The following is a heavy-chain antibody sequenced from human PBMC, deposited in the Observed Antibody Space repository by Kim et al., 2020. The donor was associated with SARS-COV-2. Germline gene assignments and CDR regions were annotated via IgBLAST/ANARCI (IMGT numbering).Heavy chain of an antibody. Sequence: GGSLRLSCAASGFTFGGHDMHWVRQGSGKGLEWVSAIGTAGETFYSGSVKGRFIISRENGRNSLFLQMDSLKVGDTAVYYCARRIHQWLGVDVWGQGTTVTVSS. CDR3: ARRIHQWLGVDV. CDR1: GFTFGGHD. CDR2: IGTAGET. J-gene: IGHJ6*02. V-gene: IGHV3-13*04. D-gene: IGHD5-18*01.